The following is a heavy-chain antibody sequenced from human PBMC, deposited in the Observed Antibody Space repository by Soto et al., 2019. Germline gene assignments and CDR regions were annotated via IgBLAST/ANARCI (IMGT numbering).Heavy chain of an antibody. Sequence: PSETLSLTSTASGGSISSYYWTWIRQPPGKGLEWIGYIYYSGSTNYNPSLKSRVTISVDTSKNQFSLKLSSVNAADTAVYYCARRVVVVPAAHWDYYYYYMDVWGKGTSVTVSS. CDR2: IYYSGST. CDR3: ARRVVVVPAAHWDYYYYYMDV. J-gene: IGHJ6*03. CDR1: GGSISSYY. D-gene: IGHD2-2*01. V-gene: IGHV4-59*08.